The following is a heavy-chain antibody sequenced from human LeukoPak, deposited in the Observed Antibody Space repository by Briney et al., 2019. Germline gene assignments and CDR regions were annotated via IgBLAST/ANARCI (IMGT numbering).Heavy chain of an antibody. CDR3: ARVCGIEGANFDFQFDY. J-gene: IGHJ4*02. V-gene: IGHV1-2*02. D-gene: IGHD1-26*01. Sequence: GASVKVSCKASGYTFTGYYMHWVRQAPGQGLEWMGWINPNSGGTNYAQKFQGRVTMTRDTSISTAYMELSRLRSDDTAVYYCARVCGIEGANFDFQFDYWGQGTLVTVSS. CDR2: INPNSGGT. CDR1: GYTFTGYY.